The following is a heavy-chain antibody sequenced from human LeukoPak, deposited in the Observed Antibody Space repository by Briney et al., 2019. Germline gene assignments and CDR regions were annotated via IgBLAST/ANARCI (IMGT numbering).Heavy chain of an antibody. CDR1: GYTFTGYY. CDR2: INPNSGGT. D-gene: IGHD3-3*01. CDR3: ARDPGITIFGVVIGFDP. J-gene: IGHJ5*02. V-gene: IGHV1-2*02. Sequence: EASVKVSCKASGYTFTGYYMHWVRQAPGQGLEWMGWINPNSGGTNYAQKFQGRVTMTRDTSISTAYMELSRLRSDDTAVYYRARDPGITIFGVVIGFDPWGQGTLVTVSS.